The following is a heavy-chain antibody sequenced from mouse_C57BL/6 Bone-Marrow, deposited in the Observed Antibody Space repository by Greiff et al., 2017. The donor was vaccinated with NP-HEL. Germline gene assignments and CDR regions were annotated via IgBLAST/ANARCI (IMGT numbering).Heavy chain of an antibody. J-gene: IGHJ1*03. CDR2: IDPNSGGT. Sequence: QVQLQQPGAELVKPGASVKLSCKASGYTFTSYWMHWVKQRPGRGLEWIVRIDPNSGGTKYNEKFKSKATLTVDKPSSTAYMQLSSLTSEDSAVYYCARAYDYGDWYFDVWGTGTTVTVSS. CDR3: ARAYDYGDWYFDV. D-gene: IGHD2-4*01. V-gene: IGHV1-72*01. CDR1: GYTFTSYW.